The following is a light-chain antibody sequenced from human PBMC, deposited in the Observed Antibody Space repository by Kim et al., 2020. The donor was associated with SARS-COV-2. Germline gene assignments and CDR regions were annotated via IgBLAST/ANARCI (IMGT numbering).Light chain of an antibody. Sequence: SASVGDKVTITCRANQRISSYLNWYQQQPGKAPSLLIYRTSNLHSGVPSRFSGSGSGTDFTLTISGLQPEDFAIYYCQQSNNTPTFGQGTRVDIK. V-gene: IGKV1-39*01. CDR2: RTS. CDR1: QRISSY. CDR3: QQSNNTPT. J-gene: IGKJ1*01.